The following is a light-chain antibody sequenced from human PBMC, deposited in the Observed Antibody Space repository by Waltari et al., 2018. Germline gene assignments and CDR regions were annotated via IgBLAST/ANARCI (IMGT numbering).Light chain of an antibody. Sequence: ENVLTQSPGTLSLSPGERATLSCRASQSIGNNYLAWYQQKPGQAPRLLIYAASTRATGIPDRFSGSGSGTDFTLTISRLEPEDFAVFYCHQYDRSPWTFGQGTKVEF. V-gene: IGKV3-20*01. J-gene: IGKJ1*01. CDR1: QSIGNNY. CDR2: AAS. CDR3: HQYDRSPWT.